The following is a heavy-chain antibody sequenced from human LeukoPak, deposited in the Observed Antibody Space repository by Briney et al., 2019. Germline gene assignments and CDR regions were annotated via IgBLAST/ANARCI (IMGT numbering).Heavy chain of an antibody. V-gene: IGHV3-33*01. J-gene: IGHJ4*02. CDR3: ATSRGVAAAGTPGD. D-gene: IGHD6-13*01. Sequence: PGGSLRLSCAASGFTFSSYGMHWVRQAPGKGLEWVAVIWYDGSNKYYADSVKGRFTISRDNSKNTLYLQMNSLRAEDTAVYYCATSRGVAAAGTPGDWGQGTLVTVSS. CDR2: IWYDGSNK. CDR1: GFTFSSYG.